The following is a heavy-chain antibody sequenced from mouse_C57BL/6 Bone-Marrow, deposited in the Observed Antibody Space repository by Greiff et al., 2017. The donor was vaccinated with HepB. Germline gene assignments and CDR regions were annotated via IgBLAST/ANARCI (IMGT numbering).Heavy chain of an antibody. CDR2: SRNKANDYTT. J-gene: IGHJ4*01. CDR1: GFTFSDFY. D-gene: IGHD3-1*01. Sequence: EVQRVESGGGLVQSGRSLRLSCATSGFTFSDFYMEWVRQAPGKGLEWIAASRNKANDYTTEYSASVKGRFIVSRDTSQSILYLQMNALRAEDTAIYYCARDGEFGYAMDYWGQGTSVTVSS. V-gene: IGHV7-1*01. CDR3: ARDGEFGYAMDY.